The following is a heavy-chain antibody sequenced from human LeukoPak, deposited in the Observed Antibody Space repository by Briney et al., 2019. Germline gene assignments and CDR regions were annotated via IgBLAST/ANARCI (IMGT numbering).Heavy chain of an antibody. V-gene: IGHV1-46*01. J-gene: IGHJ4*02. CDR3: ARVGLARVFPKYYFDY. D-gene: IGHD6-6*01. CDR2: INPSGGST. Sequence: ASVQVSCKASGYTFTSYYMHWVRQAPGQGLEWMGIINPSGGSTSYAQKFQGRVTMTRDTSTSTVYMELSSLRSEDTAVYYCARVGLARVFPKYYFDYWGQGTLVTVSS. CDR1: GYTFTSYY.